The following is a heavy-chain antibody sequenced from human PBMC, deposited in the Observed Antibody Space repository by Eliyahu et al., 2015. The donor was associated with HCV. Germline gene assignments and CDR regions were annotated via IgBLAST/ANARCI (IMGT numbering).Heavy chain of an antibody. CDR2: IHYXGST. V-gene: IGHV4-59*01. D-gene: IGHD6-19*01. CDR1: GGSITTYX. Sequence: QVQLQESGPGLVKPSETLSLTCTVSGGSITTYXXSWIRPPPGKGLEWIGYIHYXGSTNXNPSLKSRVTMSIDTSKNQFSLNLTSVTAADTAVYYCASGGGGIAVAGTGGWFDPWGQGTLVTVSS. CDR3: ASGGGGIAVAGTGGWFDP. J-gene: IGHJ5*02.